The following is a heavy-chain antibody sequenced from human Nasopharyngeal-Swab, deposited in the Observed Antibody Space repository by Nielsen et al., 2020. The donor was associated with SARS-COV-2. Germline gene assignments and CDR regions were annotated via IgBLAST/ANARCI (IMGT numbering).Heavy chain of an antibody. CDR3: AKANVIFWFGQFKNDGFDI. D-gene: IGHD3-10*01. CDR2: ISYEGRKK. V-gene: IGHV3-30*18. Sequence: GESLKISCTASGCSFNNYGMHWVRQAPGKGLEGVAVISYEGRKKKYAESVEGRFTISRDFSKNTLYLQMNSLRPEDTAMYYCAKANVIFWFGQFKNDGFDIWGQGTMVVVSS. J-gene: IGHJ3*02. CDR1: GCSFNNYG.